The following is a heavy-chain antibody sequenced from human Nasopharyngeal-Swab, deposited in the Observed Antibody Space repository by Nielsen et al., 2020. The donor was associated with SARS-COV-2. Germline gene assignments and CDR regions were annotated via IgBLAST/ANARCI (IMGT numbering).Heavy chain of an antibody. D-gene: IGHD6-13*01. Sequence: GWYLSLSCAACGLAISSYGMHWVRQAPGKGLEWVAVISYDGSNKYYADSVKGRFTISRDNSKNTLYLQMNSLRAEDTAVYYCAKDMGIADDSFDYWGQGTLVTVSS. CDR1: GLAISSYG. J-gene: IGHJ4*02. CDR2: ISYDGSNK. V-gene: IGHV3-30*18. CDR3: AKDMGIADDSFDY.